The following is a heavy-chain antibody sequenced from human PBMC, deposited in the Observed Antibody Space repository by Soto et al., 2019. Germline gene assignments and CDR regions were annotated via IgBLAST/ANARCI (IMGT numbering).Heavy chain of an antibody. J-gene: IGHJ4*02. D-gene: IGHD5-18*01. CDR2: SSGYNGNT. CDR3: AMDSVNLNNGAFFFAY. Sequence: QGQLVQSGGEVMKPGASVKVSCKASGYTFSDLGISWVRQAPGQGLEWMGWSSGYNGNTNYAQKVLDRVTMTTDASPSTAYMELRSQRADDTAAYYWAMDSVNLNNGAFFFAYWGQRTLVTVSS. CDR1: GYTFSDLG. V-gene: IGHV1-18*01.